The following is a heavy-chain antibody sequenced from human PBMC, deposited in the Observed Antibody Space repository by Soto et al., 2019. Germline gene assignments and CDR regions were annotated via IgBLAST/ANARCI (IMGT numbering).Heavy chain of an antibody. Sequence: QVQLQESGPGLVKPSQTLSLTCAVSGASISSGDYYWSWIRQHPGKGLEWIGYIYYNGRAYYNPSLNSRVTMSSDTSKNQCSLKLSSVTAADTAVYYCARRGAGSGSFDYWGQGALVTVSS. CDR2: IYYNGRA. CDR3: ARRGAGSGSFDY. D-gene: IGHD3-10*01. V-gene: IGHV4-31*11. CDR1: GASISSGDYY. J-gene: IGHJ4*02.